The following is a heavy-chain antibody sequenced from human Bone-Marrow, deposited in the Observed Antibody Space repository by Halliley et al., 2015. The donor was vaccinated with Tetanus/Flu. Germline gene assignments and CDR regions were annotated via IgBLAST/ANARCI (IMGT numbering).Heavy chain of an antibody. D-gene: IGHD3-10*01. Sequence: AASGSTFSNYGMHWVRQAPGKGLEWVAIMSFDGSNKNYADSVKGRFTISRDNSKNTVYLQVDSLRAEDTAVYYCAKGGDGSISIDYWGQGTLVTVSS. CDR1: GSTFSNYG. CDR3: AKGGDGSISIDY. J-gene: IGHJ4*02. V-gene: IGHV3-30*18. CDR2: MSFDGSNK.